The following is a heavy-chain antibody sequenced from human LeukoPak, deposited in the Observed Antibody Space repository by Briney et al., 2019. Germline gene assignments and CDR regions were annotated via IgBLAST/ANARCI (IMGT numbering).Heavy chain of an antibody. J-gene: IGHJ3*02. CDR3: TAGLGYCSGGRCAGGDAFDI. CDR2: IKSKTDGGTT. D-gene: IGHD2-15*01. CDR1: GFTFSNAW. Sequence: GGSLRLSCAASGFTFSNAWMTWVRQAPGKGLDWVGRIKSKTDGGTTDCAAPVKGRFTISRDDSKNTLFLQMNSLKTEDTAVYYCTAGLGYCSGGRCAGGDAFDIWGQGTMVTVSS. V-gene: IGHV3-15*01.